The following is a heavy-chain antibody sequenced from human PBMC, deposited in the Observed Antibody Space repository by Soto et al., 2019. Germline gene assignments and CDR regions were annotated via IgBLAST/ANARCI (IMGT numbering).Heavy chain of an antibody. D-gene: IGHD5-12*01. CDR2: IDYYGST. CDR1: GVSISGYY. CDR3: GRRIVATETFDY. Sequence: PSETLSHTCPFSGVSISGYYWSWIRQPPGKRLEWIGYIDYYGSTNYNPSLNSRVTISVDTSKNQFSLTVTSVTAADTAVYYCGRRIVATETFDYWGQGTLVTVSS. V-gene: IGHV4-59*08. J-gene: IGHJ4*02.